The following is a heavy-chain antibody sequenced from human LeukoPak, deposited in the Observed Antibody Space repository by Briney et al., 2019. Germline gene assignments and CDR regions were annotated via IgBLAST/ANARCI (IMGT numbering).Heavy chain of an antibody. D-gene: IGHD1-14*01. Sequence: GGSLRLSCAASGFTFRNYGMHWVRQAPGKGLEWVALVWYEGDIKWYADSVKGRFTTSRDNSKNTLYLLMNSLRAEDTAVYYCARERTGDDFDVWGQGTMVTVSS. V-gene: IGHV3-33*01. CDR1: GFTFRNYG. CDR2: VWYEGDIK. CDR3: ARERTGDDFDV. J-gene: IGHJ3*01.